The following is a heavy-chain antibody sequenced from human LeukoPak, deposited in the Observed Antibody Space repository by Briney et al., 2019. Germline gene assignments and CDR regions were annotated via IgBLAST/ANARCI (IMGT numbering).Heavy chain of an antibody. CDR3: AKDKSGSSGWSLDY. J-gene: IGHJ4*02. Sequence: GGSLRLSCAASGFTFDDYAMHWVRQAPGKGLEWVSGISWNSGSIGYADSVKGRFTISRDNAKNSLYLQMNSLRAEDTALYYCAKDKSGSSGWSLDYWGQGTLVTVSS. CDR1: GFTFDDYA. CDR2: ISWNSGSI. D-gene: IGHD6-19*01. V-gene: IGHV3-9*01.